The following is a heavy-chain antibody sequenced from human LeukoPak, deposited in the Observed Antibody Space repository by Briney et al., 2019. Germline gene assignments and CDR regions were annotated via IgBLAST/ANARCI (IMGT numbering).Heavy chain of an antibody. J-gene: IGHJ6*02. D-gene: IGHD4-11*01. CDR1: GFNFNSYT. V-gene: IGHV3-23*01. CDR2: ILASGSPT. CDR3: AKDNSALYYYYGMDV. Sequence: GGSLRLSCAVSGFNFNSYTMNWVRQAPGKGLQWVANILASGSPTYYADSVKGRFIISRDNSKNTVYLQMNSLRVEDTAIYYCAKDNSALYYYYGMDVWGQGTTVTVSS.